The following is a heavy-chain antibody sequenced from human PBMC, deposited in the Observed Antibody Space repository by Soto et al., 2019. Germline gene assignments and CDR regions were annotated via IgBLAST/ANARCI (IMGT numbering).Heavy chain of an antibody. Sequence: ASVKVSCKAFGFIFNNYAISWVRQAPGQGLEWMGWISANSGNTNYAQKFQGRVTITADESTSTAYMELSSLRSEDTAVYYCARPIVGAYDAFDIWGQGTMVTVSS. CDR1: GFIFNNYA. V-gene: IGHV1-18*04. CDR3: ARPIVGAYDAFDI. J-gene: IGHJ3*02. CDR2: ISANSGNT. D-gene: IGHD1-26*01.